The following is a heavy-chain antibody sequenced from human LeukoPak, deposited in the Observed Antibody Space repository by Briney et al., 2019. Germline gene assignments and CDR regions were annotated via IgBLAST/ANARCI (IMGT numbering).Heavy chain of an antibody. CDR3: ARGDYGDYAGE. J-gene: IGHJ4*02. CDR1: GFTFSSYS. V-gene: IGHV3-21*01. Sequence: GGSLRLSCAASGFTFSSYSMNWVRQAPGKGLEWVSSISSSSSYIYYADSVKGRLTISRDNAKNSLYLQMNSLRAEDTAVYYCARGDYGDYAGEWGQGTLVTVSS. CDR2: ISSSSSYI. D-gene: IGHD4-17*01.